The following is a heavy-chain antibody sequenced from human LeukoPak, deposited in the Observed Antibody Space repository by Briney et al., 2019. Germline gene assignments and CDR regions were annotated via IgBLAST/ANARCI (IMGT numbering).Heavy chain of an antibody. CDR1: GGSFSGYY. Sequence: PSETLSLTCAVYGGSFSGYYWSWIRQPPGKGLEWIGEINHSGSTNYNPSLKNRVAISVDTSKNQFSLKLSSVTAADTAVYYCAKEGRGSFWGQGKRVTVPS. D-gene: IGHD3-10*01. CDR3: AKEGRGSF. CDR2: INHSGST. V-gene: IGHV4-34*01. J-gene: IGHJ3*01.